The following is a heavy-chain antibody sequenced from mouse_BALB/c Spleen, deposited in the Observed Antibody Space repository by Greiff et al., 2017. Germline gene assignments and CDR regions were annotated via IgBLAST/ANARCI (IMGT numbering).Heavy chain of an antibody. CDR1: GFTFTDYY. D-gene: IGHD2-14*01. V-gene: IGHV7-3*02. J-gene: IGHJ2*01. Sequence: EVKLMESGGGLVQPGGSLRLSCATSGFTFTDYYMSWVRQPPGKALEWLGFIRNKANGYTTEYSASVKGRFTISRDNSQSILYLQMNTLRAEDSATYYCARVPYRYDFYYFDYWGQGTTLTVSS. CDR3: ARVPYRYDFYYFDY. CDR2: IRNKANGYTT.